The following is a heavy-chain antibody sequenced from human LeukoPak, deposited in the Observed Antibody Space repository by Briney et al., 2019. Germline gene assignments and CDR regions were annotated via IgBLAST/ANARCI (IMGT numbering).Heavy chain of an antibody. Sequence: GGSLRLSCAASGFTFSSYAMSWVRQAPGKGLEWVSAISGSGGSTYYADSVKGRFTISRDNSKNTLYLQTNSLRAEDTAVYYCAKDMVLVVVVAATVSSYWGQGTLVTVSS. CDR1: GFTFSSYA. CDR3: AKDMVLVVVVAATVSSY. J-gene: IGHJ4*02. D-gene: IGHD2-15*01. CDR2: ISGSGGST. V-gene: IGHV3-23*01.